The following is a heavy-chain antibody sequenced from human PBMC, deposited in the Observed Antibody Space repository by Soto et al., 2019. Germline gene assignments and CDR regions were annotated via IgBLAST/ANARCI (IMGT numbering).Heavy chain of an antibody. J-gene: IGHJ2*01. Sequence: SETLSLTCTVSGGSISSSSYYWGWIRQPPGKGLEWIGSIYYSGSTYYNPSLKSRVTISVDTSKNQFSLKLSSVTAADTAVYYCATAISTSGYDRYWYFELWGRGTLVTVSS. CDR1: GGSISSSSYY. D-gene: IGHD5-12*01. CDR2: IYYSGST. CDR3: ATAISTSGYDRYWYFEL. V-gene: IGHV4-39*01.